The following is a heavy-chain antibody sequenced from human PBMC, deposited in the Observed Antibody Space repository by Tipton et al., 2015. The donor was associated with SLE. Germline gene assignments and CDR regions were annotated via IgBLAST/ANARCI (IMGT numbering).Heavy chain of an antibody. D-gene: IGHD1-20*01. CDR1: GGSISSSSYY. J-gene: IGHJ5*02. V-gene: IGHV4-39*01. CDR3: ARQLITDLNWFDP. CDR2: IYFSGFT. Sequence: TLSLTCTVSGGSISSSSYYWGWIRQPPGKGLEWIGSIYFSGFTSYNPSLESRVAISVDTSNNQFSLNLTSVTAADTAVYYCARQLITDLNWFDPWGQGTLVTVSS.